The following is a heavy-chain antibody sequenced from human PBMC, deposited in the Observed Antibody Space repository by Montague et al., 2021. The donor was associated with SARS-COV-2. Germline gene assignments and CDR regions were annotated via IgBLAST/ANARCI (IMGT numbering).Heavy chain of an antibody. J-gene: IGHJ4*02. V-gene: IGHV4-59*01. CDR3: ARGIWYAN. CDR2: IYYSGST. D-gene: IGHD6-13*01. CDR1: GGSISPYY. Sequence: SETLSLTCTVSGGSISPYYWNWIRQSPGKRLEWIGDIYYSGSTTYNPSLESRGTTSVDTSKNKFSLRRSSVTAADTAVYYCARGIWYANWGQGILVTVSS.